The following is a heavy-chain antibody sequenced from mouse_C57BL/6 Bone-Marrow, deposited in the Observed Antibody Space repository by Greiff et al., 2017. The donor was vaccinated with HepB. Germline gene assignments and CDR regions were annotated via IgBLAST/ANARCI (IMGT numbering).Heavy chain of an antibody. Sequence: QVQLKESGPELVKPGASVKISCKASGYAFSSSWMNWVKQRPGKGLEWIGRIYPGDGDTDDNGKFKGKATLTADKSSSTAYMQLSSLTSEDSAVYFCARRSNSLDYWGQGTTLTVSS. CDR1: GYAFSSSW. J-gene: IGHJ2*01. V-gene: IGHV1-82*01. CDR3: ARRSNSLDY. D-gene: IGHD2-5*01. CDR2: IYPGDGDT.